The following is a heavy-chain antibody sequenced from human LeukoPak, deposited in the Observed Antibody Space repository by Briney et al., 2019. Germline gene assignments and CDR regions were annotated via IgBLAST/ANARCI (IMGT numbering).Heavy chain of an antibody. J-gene: IGHJ4*02. CDR3: AKDNDYRPGY. D-gene: IGHD4-11*01. V-gene: IGHV3-53*01. Sequence: GGSLRLSCAASGLTVSSNYMSWVRQAPGKGLEWVSVIYSGGSTYYSDSVKGRFTISRDNSRNTLYLQMNSLRAEDTAVYYCAKDNDYRPGYWGQGTLVTVSS. CDR1: GLTVSSNY. CDR2: IYSGGST.